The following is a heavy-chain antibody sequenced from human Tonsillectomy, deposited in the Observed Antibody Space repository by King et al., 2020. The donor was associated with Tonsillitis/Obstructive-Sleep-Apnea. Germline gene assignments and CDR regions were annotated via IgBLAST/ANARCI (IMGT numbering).Heavy chain of an antibody. V-gene: IGHV3-7*03. D-gene: IGHD1-26*01. J-gene: IGHJ4*02. CDR3: ARWFGSSGSYYAIPHFAY. CDR2: IKQDGSEK. Sequence: VQLVESGGGLVQPGGSLRLSCAASGFTFSSYWMSWVRQAPGKGLEWVANIKQDGSEKYYVDSVKGRFTISRDNAKNSLYLQMNSLRAEDTAVYSCARWFGSSGSYYAIPHFAYWGQGTLVTVSS. CDR1: GFTFSSYW.